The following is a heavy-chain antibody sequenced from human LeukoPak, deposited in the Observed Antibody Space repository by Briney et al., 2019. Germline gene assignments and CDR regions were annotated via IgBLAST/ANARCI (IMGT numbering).Heavy chain of an antibody. V-gene: IGHV4-61*01. CDR1: GGSVSGGSYY. Sequence: KPSETLSLTCTVSGGSVSGGSYYWSWIRQPPGKGLEWIGYIYYSGSTNYNPSLKSRVTISVDTSKNQFSLKLSSVTAADTAVYYCAANEGSDLDYWGQGTLVTVSS. J-gene: IGHJ4*02. CDR2: IYYSGST. CDR3: AANEGSDLDY. D-gene: IGHD1-1*01.